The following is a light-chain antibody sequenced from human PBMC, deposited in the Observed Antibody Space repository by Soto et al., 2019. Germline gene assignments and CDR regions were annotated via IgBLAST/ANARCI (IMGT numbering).Light chain of an antibody. CDR2: EVS. V-gene: IGLV2-18*02. CDR1: SSDVGSYNL. J-gene: IGLJ1*01. Sequence: QSALTQPPSVSGSPGQSVTISCTGTSSDVGSYNLVSWYQQPPGTAPKLLIFEVSNRPSGVPDRFSGSKSGNTASLTISGLQAEDDAYYYCSSYTTSSTYVFGTGTKLTVL. CDR3: SSYTTSSTYV.